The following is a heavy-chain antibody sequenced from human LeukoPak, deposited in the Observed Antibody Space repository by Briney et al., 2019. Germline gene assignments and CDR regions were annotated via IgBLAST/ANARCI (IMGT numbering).Heavy chain of an antibody. V-gene: IGHV4-39*01. J-gene: IGHJ5*02. CDR2: IYYSGTT. Sequence: ASETLSLTCTVSGGSISIYYWGWIRQPPGKGLEWIGSIYYSGTTYYDPSLKSRVTIFVDTSKNQFSLKLSSVTAADMATYYCARSIAGDGPTHNWFGPWGQGALVTVSS. CDR3: ARSIAGDGPTHNWFGP. D-gene: IGHD6-13*01. CDR1: GGSISIYY.